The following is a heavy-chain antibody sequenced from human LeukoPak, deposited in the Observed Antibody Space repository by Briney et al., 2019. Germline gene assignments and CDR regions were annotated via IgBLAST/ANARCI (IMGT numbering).Heavy chain of an antibody. J-gene: IGHJ4*02. Sequence: GSLRLSCAASGFTFSSYSMNWVRQAPGKGLEWVSSISSSSSYIYYADSVKGRFTISRDNAKNSLYLQMNSLRAEDTAVYYCASGGIVGAQIGQGYWGQGTLVTVSS. V-gene: IGHV3-21*01. CDR1: GFTFSSYS. D-gene: IGHD1-26*01. CDR3: ASGGIVGAQIGQGY. CDR2: ISSSSSYI.